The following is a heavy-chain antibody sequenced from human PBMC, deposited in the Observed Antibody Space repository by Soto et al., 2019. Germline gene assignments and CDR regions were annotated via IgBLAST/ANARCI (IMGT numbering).Heavy chain of an antibody. D-gene: IGHD3-22*01. Sequence: PSETLSLTCTVSGGSVSSGSYYWSWIRQPPGKGLEWIGYIYYSGGTNYNPSLKSRVTISVDTSKNQFSLKLSSVTAADTAVYYCARVIGYYYDSSGYYDYWGQGTLVTVSS. J-gene: IGHJ4*02. CDR3: ARVIGYYYDSSGYYDY. CDR2: IYYSGGT. V-gene: IGHV4-61*01. CDR1: GGSVSSGSYY.